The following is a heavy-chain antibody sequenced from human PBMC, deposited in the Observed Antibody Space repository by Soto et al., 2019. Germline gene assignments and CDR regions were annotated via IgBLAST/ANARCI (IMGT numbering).Heavy chain of an antibody. Sequence: QVQLQESGPGLVKPSDTLSLTCAVSGYSISSSNWWGWIRQPPGKGLEWIGYIYYSGTTYHNPSLNRXXTXTXXTPKNQYSLKLTSVTAVETAVYYCGRSEIQGPIHYLGQGDQGPGSS. V-gene: IGHV4-28*01. D-gene: IGHD2-21*01. J-gene: IGHJ4*02. CDR3: GRSEIQGPIHY. CDR2: IYYSGTT. CDR1: GYSISSSNW.